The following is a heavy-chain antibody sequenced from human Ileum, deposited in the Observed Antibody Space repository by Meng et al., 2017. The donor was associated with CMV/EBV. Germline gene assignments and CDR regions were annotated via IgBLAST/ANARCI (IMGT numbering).Heavy chain of an antibody. Sequence: SGYTFNSYAMHWVRQAPGQRLEWMGWINAGNGNTKYSQKFQGRVTITRDTSASTAYMELSSLRSEDTAVYYCARVPEGGYSYDFDYWGQGTLVTVSS. J-gene: IGHJ4*02. V-gene: IGHV1-3*01. CDR2: INAGNGNT. D-gene: IGHD5-18*01. CDR3: ARVPEGGYSYDFDY. CDR1: GYTFNSYA.